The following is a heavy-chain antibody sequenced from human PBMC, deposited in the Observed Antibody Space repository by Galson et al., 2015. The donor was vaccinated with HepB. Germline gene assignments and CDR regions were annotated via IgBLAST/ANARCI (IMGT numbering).Heavy chain of an antibody. CDR2: IQFDGSKE. V-gene: IGHV3-33*01. J-gene: IGHJ4*02. D-gene: IGHD6-6*01. CDR1: GSTFSRYG. Sequence: SLRLSCAASGSTFSRYGMHWVRQAPGKGLDWVAAIQFDGSKEYYAHSVKGRFTISRDDSKNTVSLQMNSLGAEDSAVYYCGRDFSYGSLDFGNWGQGTLVTVFS. CDR3: GRDFSYGSLDFGN.